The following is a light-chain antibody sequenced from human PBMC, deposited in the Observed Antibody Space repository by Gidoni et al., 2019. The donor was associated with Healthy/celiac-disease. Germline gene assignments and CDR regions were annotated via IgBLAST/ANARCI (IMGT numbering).Light chain of an antibody. CDR1: ALPKQY. CDR2: KDS. Sequence: SYALTQPPSVSVSPGQTARITCSGDALPKQYAYWYQQKPCQATVLVIYKDSERPSGIPERFSGSSSGTTVTLTSSGVQSEDEADYYCQSADSSGTYRVFGTGTKVTVL. CDR3: QSADSSGTYRV. J-gene: IGLJ1*01. V-gene: IGLV3-25*03.